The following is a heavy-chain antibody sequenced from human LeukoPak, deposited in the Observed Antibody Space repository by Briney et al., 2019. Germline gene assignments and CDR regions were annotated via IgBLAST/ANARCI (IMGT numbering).Heavy chain of an antibody. J-gene: IGHJ5*02. V-gene: IGHV3-7*01. CDR3: ARETVMVVPAAIKSDA. CDR1: GFNFYTFW. D-gene: IGHD2-2*01. CDR2: IKYDGSEK. Sequence: GGSLRLSCAASGFNFYTFWMSWVRQAPGKGLEWVANIKYDGSEKYYADPVKGRFTISRDDARKSLFLQMNSLRADDTAIYYCARETVMVVPAAIKSDAWGQGTLVTVSS.